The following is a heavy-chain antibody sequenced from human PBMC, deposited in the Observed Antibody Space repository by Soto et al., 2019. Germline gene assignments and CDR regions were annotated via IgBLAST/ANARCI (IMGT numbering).Heavy chain of an antibody. J-gene: IGHJ1*01. V-gene: IGHV3-23*01. CDR3: ANLGEQWLTRGYFQH. Sequence: EVQLLESGGGLVQPGGSLRLSCAASGFTFSSYAMSWVRQAPGKGLEWVSGISGSGGSTYYADSVKGRFTISRDNSKNTLFLQMSSLRAEDTAVYYCANLGEQWLTRGYFQHWGQGTLVTVSS. CDR2: ISGSGGST. CDR1: GFTFSSYA. D-gene: IGHD6-19*01.